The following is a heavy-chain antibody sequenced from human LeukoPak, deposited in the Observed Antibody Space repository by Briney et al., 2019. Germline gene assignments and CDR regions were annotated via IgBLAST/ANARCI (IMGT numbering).Heavy chain of an antibody. CDR1: GFTFSSYD. J-gene: IGHJ2*01. D-gene: IGHD7-27*01. Sequence: GGSLRLSCAASGFTFSSYDMSWVRQAPGKGLEWVSGIRGSGGSTYHADSVKGRFPISRDDSTNTLYLQMSSLRAEDTAVYYCAKVNWGLWYFDLWGRGTLVTVSS. CDR2: IRGSGGST. V-gene: IGHV3-23*01. CDR3: AKVNWGLWYFDL.